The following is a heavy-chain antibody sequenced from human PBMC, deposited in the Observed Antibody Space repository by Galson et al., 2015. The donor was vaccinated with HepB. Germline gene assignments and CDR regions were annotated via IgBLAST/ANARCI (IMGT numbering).Heavy chain of an antibody. J-gene: IGHJ3*02. V-gene: IGHV5-51*03. CDR3: ARPDMYCSGGSCSPSDAFDI. CDR1: GYSFTSYW. Sequence: QSGAEVKKPGESLKISCKGSGYSFTSYWIGWVRQMPGKGLEWMGIIYPGDSDTRYSPSFQGQVTISADKSISTAYLQWSSLKASDTAMYYCARPDMYCSGGSCSPSDAFDIWGQGTMVTVSS. CDR2: IYPGDSDT. D-gene: IGHD2-15*01.